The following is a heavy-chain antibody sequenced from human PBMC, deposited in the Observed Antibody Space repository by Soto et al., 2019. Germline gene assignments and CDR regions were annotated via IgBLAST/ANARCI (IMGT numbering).Heavy chain of an antibody. CDR1: GGSVNSGSYY. Sequence: SETLSLTCSVSGGSVNSGSYYWTWIRQPPGKGLEWIGYIYSRGSTNYNPSLKSRVTIPQDTSKNQFSLKLSSVTAADTAVYYCARDYYASGGFDPWGQGTLVTVSS. CDR2: IYSRGST. D-gene: IGHD3-10*01. CDR3: ARDYYASGGFDP. J-gene: IGHJ5*02. V-gene: IGHV4-61*01.